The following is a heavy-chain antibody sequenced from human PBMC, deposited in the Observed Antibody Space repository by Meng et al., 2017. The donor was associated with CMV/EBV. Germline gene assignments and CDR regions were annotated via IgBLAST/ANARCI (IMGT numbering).Heavy chain of an antibody. J-gene: IGHJ3*02. D-gene: IGHD3-9*01. Sequence: SETLSLTCTVSGGSISSSGYYWGWIRQPPGKGLEWIGSIYYSGSTYYNPSLKSRVTISVDTSKNQFSLKLSSVTAADTAVYYCAISERAYYDILTGYYNVAFDIWGQGTMVTVSS. CDR2: IYYSGST. CDR3: AISERAYYDILTGYYNVAFDI. V-gene: IGHV4-39*07. CDR1: GGSISSSGYY.